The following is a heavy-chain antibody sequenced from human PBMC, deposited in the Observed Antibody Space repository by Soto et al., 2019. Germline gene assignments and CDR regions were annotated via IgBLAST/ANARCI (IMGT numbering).Heavy chain of an antibody. V-gene: IGHV3-23*01. Sequence: VGSLRLSCAASGFTFSSYAMSWVRQAPGKGLEWVSAISGSGGSTYYADSVKGRFTISRDNSKNTLYLQMNSLRAEDTAVYYCAKMGRDYYDSSGYYGRDAFDIWGQGTMVTVSS. CDR1: GFTFSSYA. CDR3: AKMGRDYYDSSGYYGRDAFDI. J-gene: IGHJ3*02. CDR2: ISGSGGST. D-gene: IGHD3-22*01.